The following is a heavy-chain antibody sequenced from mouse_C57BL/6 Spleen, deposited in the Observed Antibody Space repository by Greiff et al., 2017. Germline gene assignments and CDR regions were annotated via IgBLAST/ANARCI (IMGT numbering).Heavy chain of an antibody. CDR2: INPNYGTT. CDR1: GYSFTDYN. CDR3: EGHILTYYARDY. V-gene: IGHV1-39*01. J-gene: IGHJ4*01. Sequence: VQLQQPGPELVKPGASVKISCKASGYSFTDYNMNWVKQSTGKSLEWIGVINPNYGTTSSNQKFKGKATLTVDTSSSTAYMQLNSLTSEDSAVEDCEGHILTYYARDYWGQGTSVTVSS.